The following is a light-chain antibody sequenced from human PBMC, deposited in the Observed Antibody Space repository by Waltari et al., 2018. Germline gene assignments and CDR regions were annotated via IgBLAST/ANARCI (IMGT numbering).Light chain of an antibody. CDR2: GAS. J-gene: IGKJ4*01. V-gene: IGKV3-15*01. Sequence: EIVMTQSPATLSVSPGERATLSCRASQSVSSNLAWYQQKPGQAPQLLIYGASTRATGIPARFSGSGSGTEFTLTISSLQSEDFAVYYCQQYNNWLTFGGGTKVEIK. CDR3: QQYNNWLT. CDR1: QSVSSN.